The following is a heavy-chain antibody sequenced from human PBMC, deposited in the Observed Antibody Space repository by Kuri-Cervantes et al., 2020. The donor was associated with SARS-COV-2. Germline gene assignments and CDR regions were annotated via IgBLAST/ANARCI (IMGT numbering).Heavy chain of an antibody. D-gene: IGHD4-11*01. CDR3: VRIRAATVIADY. Sequence: SGPTLVKPTETLTLTCTVSGFSLSNARMGVSWIRQPPGKALEWLARIDWDDDKYYKTSLNTRLSISKDTSKDQVVLTMTNMDPVDTATYYCVRIRAATVIADYWGQGTLVTASS. J-gene: IGHJ4*02. CDR1: GFSLSNARMG. V-gene: IGHV2-70*11. CDR2: IDWDDDK.